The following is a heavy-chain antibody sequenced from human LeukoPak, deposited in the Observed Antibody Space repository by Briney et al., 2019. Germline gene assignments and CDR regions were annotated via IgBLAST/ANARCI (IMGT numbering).Heavy chain of an antibody. CDR1: GSSISSGGEY. V-gene: IGHV4-31*03. D-gene: IGHD5/OR15-5a*01. CDR3: AREATRLGLRPFDY. Sequence: SQTLSLTCTVSGSSISSGGEYWSWLRHLPGKGLEWIGYVYYSGSTYYNPSLESRITMSVDTTENQFSLKLTSVTAADTAVYYCAREATRLGLRPFDYWGQGTLDTVSS. CDR2: VYYSGST. J-gene: IGHJ4*02.